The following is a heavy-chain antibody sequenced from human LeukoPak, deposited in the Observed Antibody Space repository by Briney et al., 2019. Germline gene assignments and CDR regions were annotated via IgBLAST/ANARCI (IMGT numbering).Heavy chain of an antibody. Sequence: ASVKVSCKASGYTFTGYYMHWVRQAPGQGLEWMGWINPNSGGTNYAQKFQGRVTMTRDTSISTAYMELSRLRSDDTAVYYCARPQLRSDAFDIWGQGTMVTVSS. D-gene: IGHD1-7*01. CDR3: ARPQLRSDAFDI. J-gene: IGHJ3*02. CDR2: INPNSGGT. V-gene: IGHV1-2*02. CDR1: GYTFTGYY.